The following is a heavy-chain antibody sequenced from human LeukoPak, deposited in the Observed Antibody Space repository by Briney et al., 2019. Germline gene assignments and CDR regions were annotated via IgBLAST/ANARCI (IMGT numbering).Heavy chain of an antibody. CDR1: GYGFTSYW. CDR3: ARVAKYYYGSGSYRPHYFEY. Sequence: GESLKISCKGSGYGFTSYWIGWVCQMPGKGLEWMGIIYPDDSYTRYSPSFQGHVTLSADKSTSTAYLQWSSLRASDTAMYYCARVAKYYYGSGSYRPHYFEYWGQGTLVTVSS. V-gene: IGHV5-51*01. CDR2: IYPDDSYT. J-gene: IGHJ4*02. D-gene: IGHD3-10*01.